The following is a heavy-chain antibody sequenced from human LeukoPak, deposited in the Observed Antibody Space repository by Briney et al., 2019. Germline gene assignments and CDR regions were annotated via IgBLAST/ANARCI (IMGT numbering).Heavy chain of an antibody. V-gene: IGHV3-74*01. CDR3: ATGNYYDSRGYYTFGH. D-gene: IGHD3-22*01. Sequence: GGSLRLSCAASGFTFSRYWMHWVRQAPGKGLVWVSRIHGDGSTTSYADSVKGGFTISRDNAKNTLYLQMNSLRAEDTAVYYCATGNYYDSRGYYTFGHWGQGTLVTVSS. CDR1: GFTFSRYW. CDR2: IHGDGSTT. J-gene: IGHJ1*01.